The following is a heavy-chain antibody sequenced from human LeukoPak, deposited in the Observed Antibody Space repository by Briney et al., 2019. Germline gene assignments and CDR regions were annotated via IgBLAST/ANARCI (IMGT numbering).Heavy chain of an antibody. J-gene: IGHJ3*02. Sequence: GGSLRLSCAASGFTFSSYEMNWVRQAPGKGLEWVSYISSSGSTIYYADSVKGRFTISRDNAKNSLYLQMNSLRAEDTAVYYCARDGGITGTTGAFDIWGQGTMVTVSS. CDR3: ARDGGITGTTGAFDI. D-gene: IGHD1-20*01. CDR1: GFTFSSYE. V-gene: IGHV3-48*03. CDR2: ISSSGSTI.